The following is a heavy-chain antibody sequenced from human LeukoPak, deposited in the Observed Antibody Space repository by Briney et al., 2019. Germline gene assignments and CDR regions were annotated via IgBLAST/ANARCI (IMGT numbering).Heavy chain of an antibody. CDR2: ISYDGSNK. CDR1: GFTFSSYG. V-gene: IGHV3-30*03. Sequence: GGSLRLSCAASGFTFSSYGMHWVRQAPGKGLEWVAVISYDGSNKYYADSVKGRFTISRDNSKNTLYLQMNSLRAEDTAVYYCARGPIGGNWFDPWGQGTLVTVSS. CDR3: ARGPIGGNWFDP. J-gene: IGHJ5*02. D-gene: IGHD3-10*01.